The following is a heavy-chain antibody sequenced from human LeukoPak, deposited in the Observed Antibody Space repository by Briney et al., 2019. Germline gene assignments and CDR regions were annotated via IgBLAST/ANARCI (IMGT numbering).Heavy chain of an antibody. V-gene: IGHV3-7*01. D-gene: IGHD3-10*01. CDR3: ATGRWFGEFAGSAFED. Sequence: GGSRRLSCLGSGFGFSNYWMTWLRQAPGEGLEWVANIKEDGSVIYYADSVKGRFTISRDNAKNSVYLQMNSLRVEDTALYYCATGRWFGEFAGSAFEDWGQGTPVTVSS. J-gene: IGHJ4*02. CDR2: IKEDGSVI. CDR1: GFGFSNYW.